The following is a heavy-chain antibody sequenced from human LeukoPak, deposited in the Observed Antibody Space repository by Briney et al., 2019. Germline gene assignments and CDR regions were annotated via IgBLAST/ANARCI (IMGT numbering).Heavy chain of an antibody. CDR1: GFTFSSYS. J-gene: IGHJ4*02. D-gene: IGHD6-13*01. CDR2: ISSSSRYI. V-gene: IGHV3-21*01. Sequence: GGSLRLSCAASGFTFSSYSMNWVRQAPGKGLEWVSSISSSSRYIYYADSVKGRFTISRDNAKNSLYLQMNSLRAEDTAVYYCAVEGIAAAGKGDFDYWGQGTLVTVSS. CDR3: AVEGIAAAGKGDFDY.